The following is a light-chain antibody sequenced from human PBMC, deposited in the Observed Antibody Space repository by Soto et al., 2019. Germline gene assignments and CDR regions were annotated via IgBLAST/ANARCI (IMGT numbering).Light chain of an antibody. CDR1: SSDVGGSDY. J-gene: IGLJ1*01. Sequence: QSALTQPRSVSGSPGQSVTISCTGTSSDVGGSDYVSWYLLHSGKAPKLMIYDVSERPSGVPDRFSGSKSGNTASLTISGLQPEDEADYYCSSYAGIYTYVFGTGTKVTVL. CDR3: SSYAGIYTYV. V-gene: IGLV2-11*01. CDR2: DVS.